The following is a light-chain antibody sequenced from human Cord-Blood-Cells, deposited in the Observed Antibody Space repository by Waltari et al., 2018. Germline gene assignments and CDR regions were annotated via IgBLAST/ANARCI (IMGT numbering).Light chain of an antibody. CDR1: QSISSY. CDR2: AAS. V-gene: IGKV1-39*01. Sequence: DIKMTQSPSSLSASVGDRINITCRASQSISSYLNWYQQKPGKAPKLLIYAASSLQSGVPSRFSGSGSGTDFTLTISSLQPEDFATYYCQQSYSTPLTFGGGTKVEIK. J-gene: IGKJ4*01. CDR3: QQSYSTPLT.